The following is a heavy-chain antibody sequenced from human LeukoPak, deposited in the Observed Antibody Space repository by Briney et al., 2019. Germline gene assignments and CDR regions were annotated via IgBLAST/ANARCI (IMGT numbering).Heavy chain of an antibody. D-gene: IGHD3-10*01. J-gene: IGHJ4*02. Sequence: GGSLRLSCADSGFTFSSYVMHWVRQAPGKGLEWVAVISYEGSNKYHAHSVKGRLTISRDNSKNTLYLQMNSLRAEDTAVYYCAKGLWFGGMGVDYWGQGTLVTVSS. CDR3: AKGLWFGGMGVDY. V-gene: IGHV3-30*18. CDR2: ISYEGSNK. CDR1: GFTFSSYV.